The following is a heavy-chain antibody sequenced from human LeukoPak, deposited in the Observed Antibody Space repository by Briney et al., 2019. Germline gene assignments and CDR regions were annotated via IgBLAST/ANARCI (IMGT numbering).Heavy chain of an antibody. V-gene: IGHV3-43*02. J-gene: IGHJ6*03. CDR2: ISGDGGST. CDR1: GFTFDDYA. D-gene: IGHD4-17*01. CDR3: EKEQLDCGYYKHYYYYMDV. Sequence: GGSLRLSCAASGFTFDDYAMHWVRQAPGKGLEWVSLISGDGGSTYYADSVKGRFTISRDNSKNSLYLQMNSLRTEDTVLYYCEKEQLDCGYYKHYYYYMDVWGKGTTVTVSS.